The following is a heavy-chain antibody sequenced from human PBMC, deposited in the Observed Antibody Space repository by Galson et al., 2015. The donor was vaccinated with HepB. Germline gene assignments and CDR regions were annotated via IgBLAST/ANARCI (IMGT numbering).Heavy chain of an antibody. Sequence: SVKVSCKASGYTFTGYYMHWVRQAPGQGLEWMGWINPNSGGTNYAQKFQGRVTMTRGTSISTAYMELSRLRSDDTAVYYCARDQGITFGGVTTEKTFDYWGQGTLVTVSS. CDR3: ARDQGITFGGVTTEKTFDY. CDR1: GYTFTGYY. V-gene: IGHV1-2*02. CDR2: INPNSGGT. J-gene: IGHJ4*02. D-gene: IGHD3-16*01.